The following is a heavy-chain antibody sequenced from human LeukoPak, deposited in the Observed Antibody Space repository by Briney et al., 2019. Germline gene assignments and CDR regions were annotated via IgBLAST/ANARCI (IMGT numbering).Heavy chain of an antibody. Sequence: PSETLSLTCAVYGGSFSGNCWSGMRQPPGKGLAWMGEINDSGRTNYNPSLKSRVTISGDRSTNQFSLKLSCVTAADPAVYFCTRDRSALDTWGEGTMVTVSS. J-gene: IGHJ3*02. CDR3: TRDRSALDT. CDR2: INDSGRT. CDR1: GGSFSGNC. V-gene: IGHV4-34*01.